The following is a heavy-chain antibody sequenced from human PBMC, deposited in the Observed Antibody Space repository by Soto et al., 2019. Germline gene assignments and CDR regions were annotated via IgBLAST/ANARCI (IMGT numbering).Heavy chain of an antibody. CDR2: ISTNGRST. CDR3: LRDIFGVVIFDS. D-gene: IGHD3-3*01. Sequence: GGSLRLSCAASGFTFSSYAMNWVRQAPGKGLEYVSAISTNGRSTYYADSVKGRFTISRDNSKNTVHLQMSSLRAEDTAVYYCLRDIFGVVIFDSWGQGTPVTVSS. V-gene: IGHV3-64D*06. J-gene: IGHJ4*02. CDR1: GFTFSSYA.